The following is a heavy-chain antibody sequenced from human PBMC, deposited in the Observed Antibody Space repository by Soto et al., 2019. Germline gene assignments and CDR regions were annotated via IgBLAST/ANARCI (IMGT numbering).Heavy chain of an antibody. CDR3: VSELQRGLAAFDI. CDR1: GFSFSGHG. J-gene: IGHJ3*02. Sequence: QVQLVESGGGVVRPGGSLRLSCVGSGFSFSGHGMHWVRQAPGRGLEWVAVISDDGTVQYYLDAVRGRFYISRDNPKNTLFLQVYRLSPEATSVYFCVSELQRGLAAFDIWGQGTVVTVPS. V-gene: IGHV3-33*05. CDR2: ISDDGTVQ.